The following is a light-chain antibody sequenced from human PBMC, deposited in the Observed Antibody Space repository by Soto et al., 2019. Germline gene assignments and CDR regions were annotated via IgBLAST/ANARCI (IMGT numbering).Light chain of an antibody. V-gene: IGLV3-21*04. CDR1: NIGSKS. CDR2: YDS. Sequence: VLTQPPSVSVAPGKTARITCGGNNIGSKSVHWYQQKPGQAPVLVIYYDSDRPSGIPERFSGSNSGNTATLTISRVEAGDEADYYCQVWDSSSDHPGVFGGGTKLTVL. J-gene: IGLJ2*01. CDR3: QVWDSSSDHPGV.